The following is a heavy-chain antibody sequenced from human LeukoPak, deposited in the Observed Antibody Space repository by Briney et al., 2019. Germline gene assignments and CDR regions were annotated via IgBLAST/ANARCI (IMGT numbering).Heavy chain of an antibody. Sequence: GRSLRLSCAASGFTFSSYSMNWVRQAPGKGLEWVSSISSSSSYIYYADSVKGRFTISRDNAKNSLYLQMNSLRAVDTAVYYCVNSGVYYFDYWGQGTLVTVSS. CDR3: VNSGVYYFDY. CDR1: GFTFSSYS. D-gene: IGHD6-13*01. J-gene: IGHJ4*02. V-gene: IGHV3-21*01. CDR2: ISSSSSYI.